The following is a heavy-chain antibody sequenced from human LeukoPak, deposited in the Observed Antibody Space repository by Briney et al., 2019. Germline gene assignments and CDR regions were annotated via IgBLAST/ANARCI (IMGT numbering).Heavy chain of an antibody. CDR2: IYPGDSDT. CDR1: GYSFTSYW. CDR3: ARLGSSSGWVLYYFDY. J-gene: IGHJ4*02. Sequence: ESLKISCKGSGYSFTSYWIGWVRQMPGKGLEWMGIIYPGDSDTRYSPSFQGQVTISADKSISTAYLQWSSLKASDTAMYYCARLGSSSGWVLYYFDYWGQGTLVTVSS. V-gene: IGHV5-51*01. D-gene: IGHD6-6*01.